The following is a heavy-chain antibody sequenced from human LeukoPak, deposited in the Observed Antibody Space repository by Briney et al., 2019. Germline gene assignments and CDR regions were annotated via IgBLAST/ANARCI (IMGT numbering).Heavy chain of an antibody. CDR2: IYYSGST. V-gene: IGHV4-59*01. J-gene: IGHJ4*02. CDR3: ARDLSGGTYYFDY. D-gene: IGHD2-15*01. CDR1: GGSISSYY. Sequence: SETLSLTCTVSGGSISSYYWSWIRQPPGKGLEWIGYIYYSGSTNYNPSLKSRVTISVDTSKNQFSLKLSSVTAADTAVYYCARDLSGGTYYFDYWGQGTLVTVSS.